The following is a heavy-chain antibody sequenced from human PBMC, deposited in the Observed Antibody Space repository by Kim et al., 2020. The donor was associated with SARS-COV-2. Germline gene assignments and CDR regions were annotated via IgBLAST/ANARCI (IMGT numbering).Heavy chain of an antibody. V-gene: IGHV3-7*03. CDR3: ARDRGTQSDY. CDR2: INHDGSDK. Sequence: GGSLRLSCTASGFTFKNYWMSWVRQAPGKGLEWVANINHDGSDKYYVDSVKGRFTISRDNAKNSLFLQMNSLRVEDTAMYYCARDRGTQSDYWGQGTLVTVSS. CDR1: GFTFKNYW. D-gene: IGHD3-10*01. J-gene: IGHJ4*02.